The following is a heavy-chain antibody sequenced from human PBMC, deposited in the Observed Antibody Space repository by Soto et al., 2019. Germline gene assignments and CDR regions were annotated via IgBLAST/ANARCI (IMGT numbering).Heavy chain of an antibody. Sequence: QVQLVQSGAEVKKPGSSVKVSCKASGGTFSSYAISWVRQAPGQELEWMGGIIPIFGTANYAQKFQGRVTITADESTSTAYMELSSLRSEDTAVYYCARCSEGSSNPYYYYYYGMDVWGQGTTVTVSS. J-gene: IGHJ6*02. D-gene: IGHD4-4*01. CDR2: IIPIFGTA. V-gene: IGHV1-69*01. CDR3: ARCSEGSSNPYYYYYYGMDV. CDR1: GGTFSSYA.